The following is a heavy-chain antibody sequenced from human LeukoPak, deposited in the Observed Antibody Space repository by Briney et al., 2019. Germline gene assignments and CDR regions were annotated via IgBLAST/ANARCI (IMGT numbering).Heavy chain of an antibody. J-gene: IGHJ4*02. CDR2: INHSGST. D-gene: IGHD3-10*01. V-gene: IGHV4-34*01. Sequence: SETLSLTCAVYGGSFSGYYWSWIRQPPGKGLEWIGEINHSGSTNYNPSLKSRVTISVDTSKNQFSLKLSSVTAADTAVYYCARQSRVFYGSGSFDYWGQGTLVTVSS. CDR3: ARQSRVFYGSGSFDY. CDR1: GGSFSGYY.